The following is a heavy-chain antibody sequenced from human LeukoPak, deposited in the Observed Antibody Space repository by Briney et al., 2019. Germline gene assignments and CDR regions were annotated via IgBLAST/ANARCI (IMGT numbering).Heavy chain of an antibody. CDR1: GFTFSSCD. Sequence: PGGSLRLSCAASGFTFSSCDMHWVRQATGKGLEWVSAIGTAGDTYYPGSVKGRFTISRENAKNTLYLQMNSLRAEDTAVYYCAKDNAPSFDYWGQGTLVTVSS. V-gene: IGHV3-13*01. J-gene: IGHJ4*02. CDR2: IGTAGDT. CDR3: AKDNAPSFDY.